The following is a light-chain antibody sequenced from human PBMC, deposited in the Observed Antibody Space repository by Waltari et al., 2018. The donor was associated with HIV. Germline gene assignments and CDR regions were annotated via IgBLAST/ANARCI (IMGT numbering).Light chain of an antibody. J-gene: IGKJ1*01. CDR1: QSVNSNY. CDR3: QQSYSTPRT. V-gene: IGKV3-20*01. CDR2: GTF. Sequence: EIVLTQSPGTLSLSPGERATLSCRASQSVNSNYLAWYQQKPGQAPRLLIYGTFRRPTDIPDRFSGSGSGTDFTLTISSLQPEDFATYYCQQSYSTPRTFGQGTKVEIK.